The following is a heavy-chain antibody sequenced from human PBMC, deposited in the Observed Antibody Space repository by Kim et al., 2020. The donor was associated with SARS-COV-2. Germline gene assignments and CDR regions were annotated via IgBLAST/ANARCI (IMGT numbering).Heavy chain of an antibody. Sequence: GGSLRLSCAASGFTFSNAWMSWVRQAPGKGLEWVGRIKSKTDGGTTDYAAPVKGRFTISRDDSKNTLYLQMNSLKTEDTAVYYCTTLQHVVVPAARDDYWGQGTLVTVSS. J-gene: IGHJ4*02. V-gene: IGHV3-15*01. CDR1: GFTFSNAW. CDR3: TTLQHVVVPAARDDY. CDR2: IKSKTDGGTT. D-gene: IGHD2-2*01.